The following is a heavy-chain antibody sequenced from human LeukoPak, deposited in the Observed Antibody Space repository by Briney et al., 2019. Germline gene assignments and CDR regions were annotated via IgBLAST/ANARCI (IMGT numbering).Heavy chain of an antibody. CDR2: ISYSGNT. J-gene: IGHJ4*02. D-gene: IGHD1-14*01. CDR1: GGSITSYF. Sequence: SETLSLTCTVSGGSITSYFWSWIRQPPGKGLEWIGYISYSGNTNYNPPLKSRVTISVDTSKNQFSLKLNSVTAADTAVYYCARHVGGTTYDDWGQGTLVTVSS. CDR3: ARHVGGTTYDD. V-gene: IGHV4-59*08.